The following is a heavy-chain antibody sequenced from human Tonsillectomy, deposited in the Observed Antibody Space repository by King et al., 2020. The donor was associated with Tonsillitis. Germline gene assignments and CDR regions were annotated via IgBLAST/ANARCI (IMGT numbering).Heavy chain of an antibody. V-gene: IGHV1-2*07. CDR1: GYSFTEYS. D-gene: IGHD6-19*01. J-gene: IGHJ4*02. Sequence: QLVQSGAEVKKPGVSVKVSCKASGYSFTEYSINWVRQAPGQGLKWMGWIKPDSGGTNYAHKFDGRVTMTRDTSISTVYMELTGLRSDDTGVYYCARETGGWRAFDHWGQGALVTVSS. CDR2: IKPDSGGT. CDR3: ARETGGWRAFDH.